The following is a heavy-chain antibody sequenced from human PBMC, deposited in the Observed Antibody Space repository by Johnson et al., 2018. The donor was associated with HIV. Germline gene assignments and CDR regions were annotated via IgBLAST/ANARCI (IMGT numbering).Heavy chain of an antibody. Sequence: VQLVESGGGLVQPGGSLRLSCAASGFTFSNAWMSWVRQAPGKGLEWVGRIKSKTDGGTTDYAAPVKGRFTISRDDSKNTLYLQMNSLRAEDTAVYDCAKDSSSWYGGAFDIWGQGTMVTVSS. D-gene: IGHD6-13*01. J-gene: IGHJ3*02. CDR1: GFTFSNAW. CDR3: AKDSSSWYGGAFDI. V-gene: IGHV3-15*01. CDR2: IKSKTDGGTT.